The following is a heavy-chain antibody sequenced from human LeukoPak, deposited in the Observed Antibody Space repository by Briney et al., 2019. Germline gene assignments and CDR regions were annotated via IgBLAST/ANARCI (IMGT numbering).Heavy chain of an antibody. CDR3: ARGPLDVVMTAILDY. D-gene: IGHD2-21*02. J-gene: IGHJ4*02. CDR1: GFTFSSYA. CDR2: ISYDGSNK. Sequence: GGSLRLSCAASGFTFSSYAMHWVRQAPGKGLKWVAVISYDGSNKYYADSVKGRFTISRDNSKNTLYLQMNSLRAEDTAVYYCARGPLDVVMTAILDYWGQGTLVTVSS. V-gene: IGHV3-30*04.